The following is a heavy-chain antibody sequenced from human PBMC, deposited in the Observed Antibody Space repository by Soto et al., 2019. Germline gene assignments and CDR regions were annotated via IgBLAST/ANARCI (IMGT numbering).Heavy chain of an antibody. D-gene: IGHD3-10*01. CDR1: GFTFSTYS. V-gene: IGHV3-48*02. Sequence: GGSLRLSCAASGFTFSTYSMNWVRQAPGKGLEWVSYISSSSSTIYYADSVKGRFTISRDNAKNSLYVQMNSLRDEDTAVYYCARDLYYGSGSPNYGMDVWGQGTTVTVSS. CDR2: ISSSSSTI. J-gene: IGHJ6*02. CDR3: ARDLYYGSGSPNYGMDV.